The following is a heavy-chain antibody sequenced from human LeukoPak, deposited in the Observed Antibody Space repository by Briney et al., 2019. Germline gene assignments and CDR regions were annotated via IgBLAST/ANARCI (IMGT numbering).Heavy chain of an antibody. J-gene: IGHJ4*02. CDR1: GFTFRSYA. V-gene: IGHV3-48*02. Sequence: GGSLRLSCAASGFTFRSYAMQWVRQAPGKGLEWVSYITYNSGTIFYADSVKGRFTISRDNAKDSLYLQMSSLRDEDTAVYYCARDSGYSYADDFWGQGTLVTVSS. D-gene: IGHD5-18*01. CDR3: ARDSGYSYADDF. CDR2: ITYNSGTI.